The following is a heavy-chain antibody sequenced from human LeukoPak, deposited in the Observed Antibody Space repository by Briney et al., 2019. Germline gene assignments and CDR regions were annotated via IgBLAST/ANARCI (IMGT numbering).Heavy chain of an antibody. CDR3: ARDRNRGGYSGYDYPSRGWFDP. V-gene: IGHV1-18*01. J-gene: IGHJ5*02. CDR2: ISAYNGNT. D-gene: IGHD5-12*01. CDR1: GYTFTSYG. Sequence: ASVKVSCKASGYTFTSYGISWVRQAPGQGLEWMGWISAYNGNTNYAQKLQGRVTMTTDTSTSTAYMELRSLRSDDTAVYYCARDRNRGGYSGYDYPSRGWFDPWGQGTLVTASS.